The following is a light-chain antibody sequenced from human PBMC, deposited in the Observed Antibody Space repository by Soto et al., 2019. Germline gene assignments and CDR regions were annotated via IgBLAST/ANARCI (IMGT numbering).Light chain of an antibody. V-gene: IGKV4-1*01. CDR1: QSVLYSSNNKNY. Sequence: DIVMTQSPDSLAVSLGERATINCKSSQSVLYSSNNKNYLAWYQQKPGQPPKLLIYWASTRESGVPDRFSGSGSGTDFTLTISSLQAEDVAVYYCQQYHNWPPQYTFGQGTKLQIK. CDR2: WAS. CDR3: QQYHNWPPQYT. J-gene: IGKJ2*01.